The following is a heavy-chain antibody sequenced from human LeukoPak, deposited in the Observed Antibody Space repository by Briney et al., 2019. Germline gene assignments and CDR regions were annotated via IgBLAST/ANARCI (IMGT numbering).Heavy chain of an antibody. CDR1: GGTFSSYA. V-gene: IGHV1-69*04. Sequence: SVKVSCKASGGTFSSYAISWVRQAPGQGLEWMGRIIPILGIANYAQKFQGRVTITADKSTSTAYMELSSLRSEDTAVYYCARGSGSYLSCFDYWGQGTLVTVSS. J-gene: IGHJ4*02. CDR2: IIPILGIA. D-gene: IGHD3-10*01. CDR3: ARGSGSYLSCFDY.